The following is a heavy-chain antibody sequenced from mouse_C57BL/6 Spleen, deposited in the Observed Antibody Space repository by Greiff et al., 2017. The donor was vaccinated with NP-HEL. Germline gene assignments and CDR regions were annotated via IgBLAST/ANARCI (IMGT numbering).Heavy chain of an antibody. D-gene: IGHD2-4*01. J-gene: IGHJ3*01. CDR3: EGGYYDYTWFAY. Sequence: EVKLMESGGGLVQPGGSMKLSCVASGFTFSNYWMNWVRQSPEKGLEWVAQIRLKSDNHATHYAESEKGRFTISRDDSKSSVYLQMNNLRAEDTGIYYCEGGYYDYTWFAYWGQGTLVTVSA. CDR2: IRLKSDNHAT. CDR1: GFTFSNYW. V-gene: IGHV6-3*01.